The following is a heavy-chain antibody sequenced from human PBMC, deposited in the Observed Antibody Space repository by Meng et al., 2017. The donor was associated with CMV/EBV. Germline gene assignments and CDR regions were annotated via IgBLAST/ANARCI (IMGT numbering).Heavy chain of an antibody. V-gene: IGHV3-48*04. Sequence: GESLKISCAASRFTFSSYSMNWVRQAPGKGLEWVSYISSSSSTIYYADSVKGRFTISRDNAKNSLYLQMNSLRAEDTAVYYCASRAYCGGDCFDAFDIWGQGTMVTVSS. D-gene: IGHD2-21*01. J-gene: IGHJ3*02. CDR1: RFTFSSYS. CDR2: ISSSSSTI. CDR3: ASRAYCGGDCFDAFDI.